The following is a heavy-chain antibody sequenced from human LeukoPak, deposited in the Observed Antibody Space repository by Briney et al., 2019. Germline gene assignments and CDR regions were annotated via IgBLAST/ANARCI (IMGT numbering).Heavy chain of an antibody. CDR3: ARDRQLVKLYYYYYMDV. D-gene: IGHD6-13*01. V-gene: IGHV1-46*01. J-gene: IGHJ6*03. CDR2: INPSGGST. CDR1: GYTFTSYY. Sequence: ASVKDSCKASGYTFTSYYMHWVRPAPGQGLEWMGIINPSGGSTSYAQKFQGRVTMTRDMSTSTVYMELSSLRSEDTAVYYCARDRQLVKLYYYYYMDVWGKGTTVTVSS.